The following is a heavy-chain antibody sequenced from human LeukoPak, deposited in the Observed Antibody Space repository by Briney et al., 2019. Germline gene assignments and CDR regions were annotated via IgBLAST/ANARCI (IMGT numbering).Heavy chain of an antibody. V-gene: IGHV1-69*01. D-gene: IGHD2-21*01. CDR1: GGTFSSYA. CDR3: ARGLQNYGGIEGDAFDI. J-gene: IGHJ3*02. Sequence: SVKVSCKASGGTFSSYAISWVRQAPGQGLEWMGGIIPILGTANYAQKIQGRVTITPDESTSTAYMELSSLRSEDTAVYYCARGLQNYGGIEGDAFDIWGQGTMVTVSS. CDR2: IIPILGTA.